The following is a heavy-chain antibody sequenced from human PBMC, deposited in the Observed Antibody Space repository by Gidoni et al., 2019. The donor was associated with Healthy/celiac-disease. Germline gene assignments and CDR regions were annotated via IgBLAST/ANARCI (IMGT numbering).Heavy chain of an antibody. D-gene: IGHD1-26*01. CDR3: ARDSLGATRAFDI. CDR1: GFTFSSYA. J-gene: IGHJ3*02. V-gene: IGHV3-30-3*01. CDR2: RAYDGSNK. Sequence: QVQLLASGGGVVQPGRSLRLSCAASGFTFSSYAMHWVRQAPGKGLEWGAVRAYDGSNKYYADSVKGRFTISRDNSKNTLYLQMNSLRAEDTAVYYCARDSLGATRAFDIWGQGTMVTVSS.